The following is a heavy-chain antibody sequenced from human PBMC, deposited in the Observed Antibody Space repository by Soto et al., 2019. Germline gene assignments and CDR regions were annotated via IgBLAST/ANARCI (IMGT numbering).Heavy chain of an antibody. CDR1: GYTFTSYD. J-gene: IGHJ6*02. CDR3: ARGRFLEWLSLGMGV. V-gene: IGHV1-8*01. CDR2: MNPNSGNT. Sequence: ASVKVSCKASGYTFTSYDINWVRQATGQGLEWMGWMNPNSGNTGYAQKFQGRVTMTRNTSISTAYMELSSLRSEDTAVYYCARGRFLEWLSLGMGVWGQGTTVTVSS. D-gene: IGHD3-3*01.